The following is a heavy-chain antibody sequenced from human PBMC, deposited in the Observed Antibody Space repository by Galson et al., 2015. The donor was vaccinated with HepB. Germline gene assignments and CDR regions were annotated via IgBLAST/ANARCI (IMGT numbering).Heavy chain of an antibody. Sequence: SLRLSCAASGFTVTNYNMNWVRQAPGKGLQWVSSISSGSSYIYYADSVRGRFTISRDNAKNSLYLQMNSLRAEDTAVYDCARVQYYDYVWKGFDSWGQGTLVTVSS. CDR1: GFTVTNYN. D-gene: IGHD3-16*01. CDR2: ISSGSSYI. J-gene: IGHJ4*02. V-gene: IGHV3-21*01. CDR3: ARVQYYDYVWKGFDS.